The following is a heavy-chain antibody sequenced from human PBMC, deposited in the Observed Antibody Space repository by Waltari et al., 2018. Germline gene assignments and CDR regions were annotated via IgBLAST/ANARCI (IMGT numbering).Heavy chain of an antibody. J-gene: IGHJ5*02. Sequence: QVQLQQWGAGLLKPSETLSLTCAVYGGSFSGYYWSWIRQPPGKGLEWIGEINHRGSTNYNPSLKSRVTISVDTSKNQFSLKLSSVTAADTAVYYCARVKRYCSSTSCYRWFDPWGQGTLVTVSS. CDR1: GGSFSGYY. CDR2: INHRGST. CDR3: ARVKRYCSSTSCYRWFDP. D-gene: IGHD2-2*01. V-gene: IGHV4-34*01.